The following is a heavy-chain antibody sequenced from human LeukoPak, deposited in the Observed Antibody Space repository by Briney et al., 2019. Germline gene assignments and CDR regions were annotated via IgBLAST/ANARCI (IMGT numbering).Heavy chain of an antibody. J-gene: IGHJ3*02. CDR2: ISASDGSP. CDR3: TKDQSRYCTNGICYTRDDAFDI. V-gene: IGHV3-23*01. Sequence: GGSLRLSCAASGFTFSSYEMNWVRQAPGKGLEWVSLISASDGSPYYGDSVKGRFTISRDNSKNTLYLQMDSLRAEDTAVYYCTKDQSRYCTNGICYTRDDAFDIWGQGTMVTVSS. CDR1: GFTFSSYE. D-gene: IGHD2-8*01.